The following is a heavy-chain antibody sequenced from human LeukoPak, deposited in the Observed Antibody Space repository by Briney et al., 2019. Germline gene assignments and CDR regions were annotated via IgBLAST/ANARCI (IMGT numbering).Heavy chain of an antibody. CDR2: IYHTGST. CDR3: ARGGYYYDSRNYPSFGGLNFAY. D-gene: IGHD3-22*01. CDR1: GASINSYY. J-gene: IGHJ4*02. Sequence: SGTLSLTCSVSGASINSYYWSWVRQPPGRGLEWIGYIYHTGSTNYNSSFRSRFTISVDTSKNHLSLRLSSVTAADTAVYYCARGGYYYDSRNYPSFGGLNFAYWGQGSLVTVSS. V-gene: IGHV4-59*07.